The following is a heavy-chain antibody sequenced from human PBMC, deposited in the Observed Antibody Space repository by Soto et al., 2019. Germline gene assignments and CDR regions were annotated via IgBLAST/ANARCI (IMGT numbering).Heavy chain of an antibody. CDR1: GGSISSGGYY. CDR2: IYYSGST. J-gene: IGHJ6*02. CDR3: ARLYGDYVGYYGMDV. D-gene: IGHD4-17*01. Sequence: QVQLQESGPGLVKPSQTLSLTCTVSGGSISSGGYYWSWIRQHPGKGLEWIGYIYYSGSTYYNPSLKSRVTISVDTSKNQFSLKLSSVTAADTAVYYCARLYGDYVGYYGMDVWGQGTTVTVSS. V-gene: IGHV4-31*03.